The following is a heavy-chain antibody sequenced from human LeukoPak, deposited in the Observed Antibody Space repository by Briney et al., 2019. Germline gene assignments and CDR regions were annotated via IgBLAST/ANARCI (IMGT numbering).Heavy chain of an antibody. Sequence: SETLSLTCVVYGGSLSGYYWSWIRQPPGKGLEWIGEINQSGSTRYNPSLKSRVAILVDTSKNQFSLKLSSVTAADTAVYYCARSRIAAAQYYYYYYMDVWGKGTTVTVYS. V-gene: IGHV4-34*01. CDR2: INQSGST. CDR1: GGSLSGYY. CDR3: ARSRIAAAQYYYYYYMDV. J-gene: IGHJ6*03. D-gene: IGHD6-13*01.